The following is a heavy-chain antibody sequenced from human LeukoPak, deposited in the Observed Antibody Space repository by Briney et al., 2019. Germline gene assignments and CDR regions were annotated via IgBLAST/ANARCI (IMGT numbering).Heavy chain of an antibody. CDR1: GFTFSSYE. CDR3: ARARNVQMRALDY. CDR2: INSDGSST. D-gene: IGHD3-10*02. Sequence: PGGSLGLSCAASGFTFSSYEMNWVRQAPGKGLVWVSRINSDGSSTSYADSVKGRFTISRDNAKNTLYLQMNSLRAEDTAVYYCARARNVQMRALDYWGQGTLVTVSS. V-gene: IGHV3-74*01. J-gene: IGHJ4*02.